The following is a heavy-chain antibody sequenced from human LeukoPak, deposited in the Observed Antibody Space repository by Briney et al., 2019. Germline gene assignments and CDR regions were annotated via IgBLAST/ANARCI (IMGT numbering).Heavy chain of an antibody. CDR1: GYTLTELS. Sequence: ASVKVSCKVSGYTLTELSMHWVRQAPGKGLEWMGGFDPEDGETIYAQKFQGRVTMTEDTSTDTAYMELSSLRSEDTAVYYCAKDRRSAPFGLPAANDYWGQGTLVTVSS. J-gene: IGHJ4*02. CDR3: AKDRRSAPFGLPAANDY. D-gene: IGHD3/OR15-3a*01. CDR2: FDPEDGET. V-gene: IGHV1-24*01.